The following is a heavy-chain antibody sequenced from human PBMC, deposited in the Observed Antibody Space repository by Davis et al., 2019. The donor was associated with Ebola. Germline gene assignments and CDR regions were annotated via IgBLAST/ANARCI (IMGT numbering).Heavy chain of an antibody. D-gene: IGHD2/OR15-2a*01. Sequence: GESLKISCAASGFTFTSHWMTWVRQAPGKGLEWVANIKEDGSEKYYVDSVKGRFIISRDNAKNSLDLQMNSLRVEDTAVYYCARDLVYFPRTYYYGMDVWGQGTTVTVSS. V-gene: IGHV3-7*03. CDR2: IKEDGSEK. CDR3: ARDLVYFPRTYYYGMDV. J-gene: IGHJ6*02. CDR1: GFTFTSHW.